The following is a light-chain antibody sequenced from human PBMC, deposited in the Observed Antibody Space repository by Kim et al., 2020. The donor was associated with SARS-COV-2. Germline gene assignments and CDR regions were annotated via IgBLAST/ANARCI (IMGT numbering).Light chain of an antibody. V-gene: IGKV1-5*03. CDR1: QMIVTW. Sequence: DIQMTQSPSTLSASIGDRVTITCRASQMIVTWLAWYQQKPGKAPKLLIYLASTLENGVPPRFSGSGSGAEFTLTINSLQPDDFATYYCQHYSRFPYTFGQGTKLEI. J-gene: IGKJ2*01. CDR3: QHYSRFPYT. CDR2: LAS.